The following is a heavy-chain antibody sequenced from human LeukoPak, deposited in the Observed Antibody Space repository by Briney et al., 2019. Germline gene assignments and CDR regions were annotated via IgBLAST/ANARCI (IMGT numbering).Heavy chain of an antibody. Sequence: GASVKVSCKASGYTFTGYYMHWVRQAPGQGLEWMGWINPNSGGTNYAQKFQGRVTMTRDTSISTAYMELSRLRSDDTAVYYCAMPPAYCGGDCYSSFDYWGQGTLVTVSS. J-gene: IGHJ4*02. V-gene: IGHV1-2*02. D-gene: IGHD2-21*01. CDR1: GYTFTGYY. CDR2: INPNSGGT. CDR3: AMPPAYCGGDCYSSFDY.